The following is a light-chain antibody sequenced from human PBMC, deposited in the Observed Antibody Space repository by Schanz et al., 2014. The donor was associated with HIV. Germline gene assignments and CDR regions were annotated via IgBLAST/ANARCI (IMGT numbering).Light chain of an antibody. CDR3: QQYNSFSST. CDR2: SAS. J-gene: IGKJ2*01. Sequence: DIQMTQSPSTLSASVGDSVTIACRASQNIGNSLAWFQLKPGRAPKLLIYSASSLHTGVPSTFSGSGSGTEFALTISSLQPDDFATYYCQQYNSFSSTFGQGTKLEIK. CDR1: QNIGNS. V-gene: IGKV1-5*03.